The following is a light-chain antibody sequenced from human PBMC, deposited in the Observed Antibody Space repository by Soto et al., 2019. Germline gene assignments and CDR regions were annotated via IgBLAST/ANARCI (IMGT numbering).Light chain of an antibody. CDR1: QSVLYSSKNKNY. CDR2: WAS. Sequence: DIVMTQSPDSLAVSLGERATINCKSSQSVLYSSKNKNYLAWYQHKPGQPPKLLIYWASTRESGVPDRFSGSGSGTDFTLTISSLQAEDVALYYCQHYYITPFTFGPGTKVDI. CDR3: QHYYITPFT. J-gene: IGKJ3*01. V-gene: IGKV4-1*01.